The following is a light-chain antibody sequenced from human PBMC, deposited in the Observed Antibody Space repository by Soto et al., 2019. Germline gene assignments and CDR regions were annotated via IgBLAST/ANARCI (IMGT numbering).Light chain of an antibody. CDR1: SSNIVSNT. J-gene: IGLJ1*01. Sequence: QSVLNQPPSASGTPGQRVTLSCSGSSSNIVSNTVNWYQHLPGAAPKLLMYAYSQRPSGIPDRFSGSKSGASASLAISGLQSEDEADYYCAAWDDSLNGYVFGTGTKVTVL. CDR2: AYS. CDR3: AAWDDSLNGYV. V-gene: IGLV1-44*01.